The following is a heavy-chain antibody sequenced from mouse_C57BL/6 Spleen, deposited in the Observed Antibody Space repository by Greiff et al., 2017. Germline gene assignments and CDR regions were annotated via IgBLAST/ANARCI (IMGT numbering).Heavy chain of an antibody. V-gene: IGHV3-6*01. CDR3: ARDRGDYYAMDY. CDR2: ISYDGSN. J-gene: IGHJ4*01. CDR1: GYSITSGYY. Sequence: DVKLQESGPGLVKPSQSLSLTCSVTGYSITSGYYWNWIRQFPGNKLEWMGYISYDGSNNYNPSLKNRISITRDTSKNQFFLKLNSVTTEDTATYYCARDRGDYYAMDYWGQGTSVTVSS.